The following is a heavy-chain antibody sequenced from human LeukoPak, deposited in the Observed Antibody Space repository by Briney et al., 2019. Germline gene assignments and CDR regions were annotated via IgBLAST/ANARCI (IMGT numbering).Heavy chain of an antibody. CDR1: GFTFSSYA. D-gene: IGHD3-10*01. J-gene: IGHJ4*02. CDR2: ISGSGGST. CDR3: AKGGFRAIIRYYFDY. Sequence: SGGSLRLSCAASGFTFSSYAMSWVRQAPGKGLEWVSAISGSGGSTYYADSVKGRFTISRDNSKNTLYLQMNSLRAEETDVYYCAKGGFRAIIRYYFDYWGQGTLVTVSS. V-gene: IGHV3-23*01.